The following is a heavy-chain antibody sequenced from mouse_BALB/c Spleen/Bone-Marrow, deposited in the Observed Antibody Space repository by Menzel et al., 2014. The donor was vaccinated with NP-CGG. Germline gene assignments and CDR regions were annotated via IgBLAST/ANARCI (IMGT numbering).Heavy chain of an antibody. CDR2: ITPTRGYT. V-gene: IGHV1-4*02. D-gene: IGHD2-12*01. CDR3: AREATYDAYFDY. J-gene: IGHJ2*01. CDR1: GYTFTSNT. Sequence: VKLMESAGELARPGASVKMSCKASGYTFTSNTIQWVKQRPGQGLEWIGYITPTRGYTDYNQKFKDKTTLTADKSSSTAYMQLSSLTSEDSAVYYCAREATYDAYFDYWGQGTILTVSS.